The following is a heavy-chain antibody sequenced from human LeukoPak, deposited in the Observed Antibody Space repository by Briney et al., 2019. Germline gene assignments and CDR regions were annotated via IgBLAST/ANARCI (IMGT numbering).Heavy chain of an antibody. CDR1: GYTFTSYG. V-gene: IGHV1-18*01. CDR3: ARGFPRYYYDSSGYYYFDY. Sequence: ASVKASCKASGYTFTSYGISWVRQAPGQGLEWMGWISAYNGNTNYAQKLQGRVTMTTDTSTSTAYMELRSLRSDDTAVYYCARGFPRYYYDSSGYYYFDYWGQGTLVTVSS. D-gene: IGHD3-22*01. J-gene: IGHJ4*02. CDR2: ISAYNGNT.